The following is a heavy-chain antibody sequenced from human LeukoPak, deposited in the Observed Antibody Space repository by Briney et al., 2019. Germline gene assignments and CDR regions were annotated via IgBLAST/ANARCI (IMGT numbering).Heavy chain of an antibody. V-gene: IGHV1-8*02. CDR2: MNPNSGIT. Sequence: GASVKVSCKASGYTFTSYGISWVRQAPGQGLEWMGWMNPNSGITGYAQKFQGRVTMTRNTSIGTAYMELSSLRSEDTAVYYCARGREELLLWFGEHQDAFDIWGQGTMVTVSS. D-gene: IGHD3-10*01. CDR3: ARGREELLLWFGEHQDAFDI. CDR1: GYTFTSYG. J-gene: IGHJ3*02.